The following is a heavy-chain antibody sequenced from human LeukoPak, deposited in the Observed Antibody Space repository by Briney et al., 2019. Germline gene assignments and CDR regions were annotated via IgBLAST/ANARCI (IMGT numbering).Heavy chain of an antibody. CDR1: GFTFSSYS. CDR2: ISFSSATI. D-gene: IGHD1-26*01. Sequence: GGSLRLSCEASGFTFSSYSMNWVRQAPGKGLEWVSYISFSSATIHYADSVKGRFTISRDNAKDSLYLQLNSLRAEDTALYYCASRIVGTPDYFDYWGQGTLVTVSS. V-gene: IGHV3-48*01. CDR3: ASRIVGTPDYFDY. J-gene: IGHJ4*02.